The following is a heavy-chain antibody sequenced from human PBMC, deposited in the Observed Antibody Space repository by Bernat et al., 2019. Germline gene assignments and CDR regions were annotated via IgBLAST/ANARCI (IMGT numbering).Heavy chain of an antibody. J-gene: IGHJ4*02. D-gene: IGHD4-17*01. CDR3: ARFPYGDHCEVIDY. Sequence: QVQLQQWGAGLLKPSETLSLTCAVYGGSFSGYYWSWIRQPPGKGLEWIGEINHSGSTNYNPSLQSRVTISVDTSKNQFSLKLSSVTAADTAVYYCARFPYGDHCEVIDYWGQGTLVTVSS. V-gene: IGHV4-34*01. CDR2: INHSGST. CDR1: GGSFSGYY.